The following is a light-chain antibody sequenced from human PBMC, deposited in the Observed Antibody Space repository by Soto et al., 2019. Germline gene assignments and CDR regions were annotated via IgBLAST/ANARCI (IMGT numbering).Light chain of an antibody. CDR1: ASNIGNNY. V-gene: IGLV1-51*02. Sequence: QSVLTQPPSVSAAPGQKVTISCSGSASNIGNNYVSWYQQLPGTAPKLLIYENYERPSGIPDRFSGSKSGTSATLGITGLQTGDEGDYYCGAWDNSLTGGVFGGGTQLTVL. CDR2: ENY. CDR3: GAWDNSLTGGV. J-gene: IGLJ2*01.